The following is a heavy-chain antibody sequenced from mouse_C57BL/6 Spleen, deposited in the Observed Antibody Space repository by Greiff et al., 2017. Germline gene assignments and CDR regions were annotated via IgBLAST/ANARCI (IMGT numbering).Heavy chain of an antibody. CDR2: ILPGSGST. CDR1: GYTFTGYW. Sequence: QVQLQQSGAELMKPGASVKLSCKASGYTFTGYWIEWVKQRPGHGLEWIGEILPGSGSTNYNEKFKGKATLAADNSSITAYMQLSSLTSEDSAIYYCASPGLAYWGQGTLVTVSA. J-gene: IGHJ3*01. V-gene: IGHV1-9*01. CDR3: ASPGLAY.